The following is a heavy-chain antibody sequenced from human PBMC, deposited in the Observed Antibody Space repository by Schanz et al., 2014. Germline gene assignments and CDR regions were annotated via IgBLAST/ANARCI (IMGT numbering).Heavy chain of an antibody. CDR3: ARSTYDFWSAFDY. CDR2: VYHSGVT. J-gene: IGHJ4*02. D-gene: IGHD3-3*01. CDR1: GDSIGTYQ. Sequence: QVQLQESGPGLVKPSETLSLTCTVSGDSIGTYQWSWIRQPPGKGLEWIGYVYHSGVTTYKSSLKSRVSITVNTKKNKFPLNRNSVTAADTAVYYCARSTYDFWSAFDYWGQGILVAVSS. V-gene: IGHV4-59*08.